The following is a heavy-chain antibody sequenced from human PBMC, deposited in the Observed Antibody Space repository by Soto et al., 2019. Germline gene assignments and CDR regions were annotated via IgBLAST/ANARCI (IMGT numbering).Heavy chain of an antibody. CDR3: TTDSHFTMKLVRFDY. CDR1: GFTFTTAG. Sequence: GGSLRLSCAASGFTFTTAGINWVRQAPGKGLEWVGRIKSKIDGGTTDFAAPVKGRFAISRDDSRNMVYFQMNSLEIEDTAVYYCTTDSHFTMKLVRFDYWGLGTLVTVSS. J-gene: IGHJ4*01. V-gene: IGHV3-15*07. CDR2: IKSKIDGGTT. D-gene: IGHD3-22*01.